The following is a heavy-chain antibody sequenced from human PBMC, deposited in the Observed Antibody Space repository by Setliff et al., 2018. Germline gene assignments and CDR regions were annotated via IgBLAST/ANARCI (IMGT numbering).Heavy chain of an antibody. CDR3: AISTLSICSGGSCPNAFDV. V-gene: IGHV1-18*01. CDR2: ISPYSGNT. CDR1: GYTFTNYG. J-gene: IGHJ3*01. Sequence: ASVKVSCKASGYTFTNYGVTWVRQAPGQGLEWMGWISPYSGNTYYAPELQGRVTLTTDTSTTTAYLELRSLTSDDTAVYYCAISTLSICSGGSCPNAFDVWGQGTMVTVSS. D-gene: IGHD2-15*01.